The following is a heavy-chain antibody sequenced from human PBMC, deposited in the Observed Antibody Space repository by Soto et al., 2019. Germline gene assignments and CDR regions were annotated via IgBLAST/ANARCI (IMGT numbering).Heavy chain of an antibody. CDR1: EFSFGGYA. CDR3: AKGARGYSPAAMDV. CDR2: ISGSGSTA. J-gene: IGHJ6*02. V-gene: IGHV3-23*01. D-gene: IGHD5-18*01. Sequence: EVQLLESGGGLVQPGGSLRLSCAASEFSFGGYAISWVRLAPGKGLEWVSGISGSGSTAFYADSVRGRFTISRDNSKNTLYLQMNSLRAEGTAVYYCAKGARGYSPAAMDVWGQGTTVTVSS.